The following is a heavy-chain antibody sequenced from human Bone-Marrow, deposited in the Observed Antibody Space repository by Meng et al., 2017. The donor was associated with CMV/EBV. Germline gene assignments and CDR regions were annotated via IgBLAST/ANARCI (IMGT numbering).Heavy chain of an antibody. CDR2: INHSGST. CDR1: GGSFSGYY. CDR3: ARLLRFLRDWFDP. J-gene: IGHJ5*02. D-gene: IGHD3-3*01. V-gene: IGHV4-34*01. Sequence: SETLSLTCAVYGGSFSGYYWSWIRQPPGKGLEWIGEINHSGSTNYNPSLKSRVTISVDTSKNQFSLKLRSVTAADTAVYYCARLLRFLRDWFDPWGQGTLVTVSS.